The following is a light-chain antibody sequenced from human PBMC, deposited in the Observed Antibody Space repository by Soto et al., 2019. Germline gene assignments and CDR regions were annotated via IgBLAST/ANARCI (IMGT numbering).Light chain of an antibody. CDR2: SDD. J-gene: IGLJ3*02. Sequence: QSVLTQPPSLSGTPGQRGTISCSGSNSNIGRYSVNWYQHFPGTAPKILIYSDDERPSGVPDRFSGSKSGTSASLAISGLQSEDGAEYYCAAWDDNLNGPLFGGGTKLTVL. CDR3: AAWDDNLNGPL. CDR1: NSNIGRYS. V-gene: IGLV1-44*01.